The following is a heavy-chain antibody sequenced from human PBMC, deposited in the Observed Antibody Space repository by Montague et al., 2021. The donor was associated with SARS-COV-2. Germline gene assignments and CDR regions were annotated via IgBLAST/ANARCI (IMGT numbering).Heavy chain of an antibody. CDR1: GLRFSDYA. CDR2: NSGTGVDT. V-gene: IGHV3-23*01. J-gene: IGHJ6*03. CDR3: ARGGLDYYDYTMDV. Sequence: CLRLSCAAAGLRFSDYAMIWLRQAPGKGLEWISSNSGTGVDTHYADSVKGRFTISRDNSKSTLYLRMNSLRVDDTAVYYCARGGLDYYDYTMDVWGKGTTVTV.